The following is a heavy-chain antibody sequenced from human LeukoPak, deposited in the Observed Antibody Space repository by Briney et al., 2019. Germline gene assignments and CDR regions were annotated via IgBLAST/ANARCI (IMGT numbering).Heavy chain of an antibody. CDR2: ISGSGDST. D-gene: IGHD3-10*01. Sequence: GGSLRLSCAASGFTFSSYSMNWVRQAPGKGLEWVSAISGSGDSTYYADSVKGRFTISRDNSRNTLYLQMNSLRADDTAIYYCAKARNYYGSGSLDYWGQGTLVTVSS. CDR3: AKARNYYGSGSLDY. CDR1: GFTFSSYS. V-gene: IGHV3-23*01. J-gene: IGHJ4*02.